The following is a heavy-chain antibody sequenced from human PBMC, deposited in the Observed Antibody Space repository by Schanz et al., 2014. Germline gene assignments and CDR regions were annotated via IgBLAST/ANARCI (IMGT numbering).Heavy chain of an antibody. D-gene: IGHD2-15*01. CDR1: GFTFITYT. Sequence: EVQLVESGGGLVQPGGSLRLSCAASGFTFITYTMNWVRQAPGKGLEWVSSISGRSSHIYYADSVKGRFSISRDNAKNSQDLQLNSLRADDTAVYYCTKGMGYCSGGTCYDCYYYGLDVWGQGTTVTVSS. CDR2: ISGRSSHI. J-gene: IGHJ6*02. V-gene: IGHV3-21*06. CDR3: TKGMGYCSGGTCYDCYYYGLDV.